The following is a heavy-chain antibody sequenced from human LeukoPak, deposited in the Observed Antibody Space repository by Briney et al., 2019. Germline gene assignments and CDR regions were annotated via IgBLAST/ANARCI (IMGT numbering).Heavy chain of an antibody. D-gene: IGHD3-10*01. Sequence: GGSLRLSCAASGCTFSSYAMSWVRQAPGKGLEWVSAISGSGGSTYYADSVKGRFTISRDNSKNTLYLQMNSLRAEDTAVYYCAKDTNLSGWFGEGDYWGQGTLVTVSS. J-gene: IGHJ4*02. CDR1: GCTFSSYA. CDR3: AKDTNLSGWFGEGDY. V-gene: IGHV3-23*01. CDR2: ISGSGGST.